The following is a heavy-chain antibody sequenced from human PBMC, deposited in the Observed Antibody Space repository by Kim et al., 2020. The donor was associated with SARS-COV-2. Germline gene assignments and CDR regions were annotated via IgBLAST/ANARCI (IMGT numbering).Heavy chain of an antibody. CDR1: GFTFSSYS. CDR2: ISSSSSYI. J-gene: IGHJ6*02. V-gene: IGHV3-21*01. CDR3: ARLVFCTSCYIPYYYGMDV. Sequence: GGSLRLSCAASGFTFSSYSMNWVRQAPGKGLEWVSSISSSSSYIYYADSVKGRFTISRDNAKNSLYLQMNSLRAEDTAVYYCARLVFCTSCYIPYYYGMDVWGQGTTVTVSS. D-gene: IGHD2-2*02.